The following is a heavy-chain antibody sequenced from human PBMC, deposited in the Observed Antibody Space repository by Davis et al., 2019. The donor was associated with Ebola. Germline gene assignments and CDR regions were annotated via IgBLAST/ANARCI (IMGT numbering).Heavy chain of an antibody. V-gene: IGHV5-51*01. J-gene: IGHJ3*02. CDR1: GNSFNSHW. CDR3: ASLRRSITGFDVGYDI. D-gene: IGHD3-9*01. CDR2: IFTGDSDT. Sequence: GESLKISCKDSGNSFNSHWIGWVRQLPGKGLEWMGVIFTGDSDTRYSPSFRGQVTISADTSIKTAFLHWSSLKASDTAIYYCASLRRSITGFDVGYDIWGQGTMVTVSS.